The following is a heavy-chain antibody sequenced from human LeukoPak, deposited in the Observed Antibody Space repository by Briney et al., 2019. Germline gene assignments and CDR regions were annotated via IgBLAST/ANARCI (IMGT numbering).Heavy chain of an antibody. CDR1: GGSISSSSYY. J-gene: IGHJ6*03. CDR2: IYYSGST. CDR3: ARLRDYYYNYMDV. Sequence: PSETLSLTCTVSGGSISSSSYYWGWIRQPPGKGLEWIGSIYYSGSTYYNPSLKSRVTISVDTSKNQFSLKLSSVTAADTAVYYCARLRDYYYNYMDVWGKGTTVTIS. V-gene: IGHV4-39*01.